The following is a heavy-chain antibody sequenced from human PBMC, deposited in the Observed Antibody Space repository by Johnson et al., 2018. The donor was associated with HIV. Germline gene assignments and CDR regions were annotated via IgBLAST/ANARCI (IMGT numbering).Heavy chain of an antibody. J-gene: IGHJ3*02. CDR2: IKSKTDGGTT. CDR3: TTLYYNFWSGYYGESFGI. V-gene: IGHV3-15*01. D-gene: IGHD3-3*01. Sequence: EVQLVESGGGLVKPGGSLRLSCAASGFTFSNAWMSWFRQAPGKGLEWVGRIKSKTDGGTTDYAAPVKGRFTILRDDSKNTLYLQMNSLKIEDTAVYYCTTLYYNFWSGYYGESFGIWGQGTMVTVSS. CDR1: GFTFSNAW.